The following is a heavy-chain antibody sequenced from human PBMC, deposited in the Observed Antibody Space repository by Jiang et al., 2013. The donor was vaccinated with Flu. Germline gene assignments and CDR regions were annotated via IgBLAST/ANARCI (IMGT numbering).Heavy chain of an antibody. CDR3: ARDRGDTAIPYGLDV. V-gene: IGHV4-59*13. CDR2: IQNGGRT. Sequence: TLSLTCTVSGGSISNYYWTWIRQPPGKGLEWIGHIQNGGRTDYNPSLKSRVSMSVDTSKNHFSLKLSSVTTADTAVYYCARDRGDTAIPYGLDVGGQGTTVTVSS. CDR1: GGSISNYY. D-gene: IGHD5-18*01. J-gene: IGHJ6*02.